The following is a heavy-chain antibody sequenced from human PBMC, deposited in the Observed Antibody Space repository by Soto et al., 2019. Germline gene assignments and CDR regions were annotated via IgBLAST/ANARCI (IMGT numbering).Heavy chain of an antibody. J-gene: IGHJ5*02. CDR1: GGSINSGGYY. Sequence: QVQLQESGPGLVKPSQTLSLTCTVSGGSINSGGYYWSWIRQHPGKGLEWIGYIYYSGSTYYNPSLKSRVTISVDTSKNQFSLKLSSVTAADTAVYYCAREPDYYDTHRGEDWFDPWGQGTLVTVSS. CDR3: AREPDYYDTHRGEDWFDP. V-gene: IGHV4-31*03. CDR2: IYYSGST. D-gene: IGHD3-22*01.